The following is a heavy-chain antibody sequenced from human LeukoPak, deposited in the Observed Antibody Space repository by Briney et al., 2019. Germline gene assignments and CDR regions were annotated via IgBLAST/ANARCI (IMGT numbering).Heavy chain of an antibody. V-gene: IGHV4-39*01. Sequence: SETLSLTCTVSGASISSRSYYWGWIRQPPGKGLEWIGSIYYSGSTYYNPSLESRVTISVDTSKNQFSLKLSSVTATDTAVYYCARQDYDILTGYYPFDYWGQGTLVTVSS. D-gene: IGHD3-9*01. CDR2: IYYSGST. J-gene: IGHJ4*02. CDR1: GASISSRSYY. CDR3: ARQDYDILTGYYPFDY.